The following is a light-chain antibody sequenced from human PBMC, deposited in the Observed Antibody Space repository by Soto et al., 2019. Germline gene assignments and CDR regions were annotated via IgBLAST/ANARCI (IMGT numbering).Light chain of an antibody. Sequence: ELVLTQSPVALSLSSGERATLSCRASQSVSSTLLTWYQQKPGQAPRLLIYGVSSRATGIPDRFSGSGSGTDFTLTISRVEPEDFAVYYCHQYGDSQYTFGPGTKLQI. J-gene: IGKJ2*01. V-gene: IGKV3-20*01. CDR1: QSVSSTL. CDR3: HQYGDSQYT. CDR2: GVS.